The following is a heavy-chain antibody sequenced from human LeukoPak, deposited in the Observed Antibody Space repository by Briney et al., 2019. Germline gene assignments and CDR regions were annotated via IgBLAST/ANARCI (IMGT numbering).Heavy chain of an antibody. V-gene: IGHV4-59*01. Sequence: SETLSLTCTVSGGSISNYWWSWIRQPPGEGLEWIGYVFDSGGTNYNPSLKSRVTISVDTSKKQFSLKLSSVTAADTAVYYCARGYSSSWNYFNYWGQGTLVTVSS. CDR1: GGSISNYW. CDR3: ARGYSSSWNYFNY. D-gene: IGHD6-13*01. CDR2: VFDSGGT. J-gene: IGHJ4*02.